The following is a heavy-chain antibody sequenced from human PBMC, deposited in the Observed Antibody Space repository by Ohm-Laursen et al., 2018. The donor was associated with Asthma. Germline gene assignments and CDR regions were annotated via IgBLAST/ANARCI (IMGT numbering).Heavy chain of an antibody. V-gene: IGHV3-21*01. CDR2: ISTASSFI. CDR3: AREWGGMDV. D-gene: IGHD3-16*01. CDR1: GYTFSRYS. J-gene: IGHJ6*02. Sequence: SLRLSCTASGYTFSRYSIHWVRQIPGKGLEWVVSISTASSFIYYADSVRGRFTTSRDNARNSVYLQMNSLRAEDTALYYCAREWGGMDVWGQGTTVTVSS.